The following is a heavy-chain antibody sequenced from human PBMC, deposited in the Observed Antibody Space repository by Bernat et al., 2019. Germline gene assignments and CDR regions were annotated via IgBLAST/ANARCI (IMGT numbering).Heavy chain of an antibody. D-gene: IGHD3-10*01. Sequence: QVQLVQSGAEVKTPGASVKVSCKASGYTFTAYCIHWVRQAPGQGLEWMGWINPNTGGTNFAQNFQGRVTMTRDTSISTTYMELSSLRSDDTALYYCARGPHNYYASGRRFDPWGQGTLVTVSS. V-gene: IGHV1-2*02. J-gene: IGHJ5*02. CDR3: ARGPHNYYASGRRFDP. CDR1: GYTFTAYC. CDR2: INPNTGGT.